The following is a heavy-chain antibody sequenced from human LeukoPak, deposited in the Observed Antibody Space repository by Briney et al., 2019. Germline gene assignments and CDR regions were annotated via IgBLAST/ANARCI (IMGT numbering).Heavy chain of an antibody. Sequence: GESLKISCVASGFTFRRYWVTWVRQAPGKKPEWVANIKEDGSEKYYDDSVRGRFTISRDNAKNTLHLDMNSLRAEDTAVFYCATDQDHGYFRQWGQGTLVIVSS. CDR2: IKEDGSEK. CDR3: ATDQDHGYFRQ. J-gene: IGHJ1*01. V-gene: IGHV3-7*01. D-gene: IGHD3-22*01. CDR1: GFTFRRYW.